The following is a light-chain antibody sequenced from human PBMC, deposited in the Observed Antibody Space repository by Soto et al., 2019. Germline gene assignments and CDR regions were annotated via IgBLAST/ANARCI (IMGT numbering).Light chain of an antibody. CDR2: DAS. V-gene: IGKV3-11*01. CDR3: QQRSNWPRT. J-gene: IGKJ2*01. CDR1: QSLSSY. Sequence: EIVLTQSPATLSLSPGERATLSCRASQSLSSYLAWYQQKPGQAPRLLIYDASNRATGIPARFSGSGSGTDFTLTISSLEPEDFAVYYCQQRSNWPRTFCQGTKLEIK.